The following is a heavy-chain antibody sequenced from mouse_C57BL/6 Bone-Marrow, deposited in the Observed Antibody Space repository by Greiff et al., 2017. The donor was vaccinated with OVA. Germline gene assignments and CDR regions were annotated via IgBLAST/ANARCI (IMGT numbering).Heavy chain of an antibody. CDR2: INPSNGGT. J-gene: IGHJ1*03. CDR3: ARFITTVGGYFDV. D-gene: IGHD1-1*01. CDR1: GYTFTSYW. V-gene: IGHV1-53*01. Sequence: QVHVKQPGTELVKPGASVKLSCKASGYTFTSYWMHWVKQRPGQGLEWIGNINPSNGGTNYNEKFKSKATLTVDKSSSTAYMQLSSLTSEDSAVYYCARFITTVGGYFDVWGTGTTVTVSS.